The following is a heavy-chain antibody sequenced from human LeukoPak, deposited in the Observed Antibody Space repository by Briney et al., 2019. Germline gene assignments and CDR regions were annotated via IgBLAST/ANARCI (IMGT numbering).Heavy chain of an antibody. J-gene: IGHJ4*02. CDR2: ISGSGGST. CDR3: AKDLLVVPAAMGYFDY. CDR1: GFTFSSYA. Sequence: GGSLRLSCAASGFTFSSYAMSWVRQAPGKGLEWVSAISGSGGSTYYADSVKGRITISRDNSKNTLYLQMNSLRAEDTAVYYCAKDLLVVPAAMGYFDYWGQGTLVTVSS. D-gene: IGHD2-2*01. V-gene: IGHV3-23*01.